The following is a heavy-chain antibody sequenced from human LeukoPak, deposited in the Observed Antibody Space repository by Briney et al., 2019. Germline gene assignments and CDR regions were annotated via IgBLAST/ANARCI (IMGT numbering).Heavy chain of an antibody. J-gene: IGHJ4*02. CDR1: VFAFISYS. CDR2: ISYDGSNK. CDR3: ARDKENPYSSSYIDY. V-gene: IGHV3-30-3*01. Sequence: GRSMTLSCAASVFAFISYSINWVRHAPGKGLEWVADISYDGSNKYYADSVKGRFTISRDNSKNTLYLQMNSLRAEDTAVYYCARDKENPYSSSYIDYWGQGTLVTVSS. D-gene: IGHD6-13*01.